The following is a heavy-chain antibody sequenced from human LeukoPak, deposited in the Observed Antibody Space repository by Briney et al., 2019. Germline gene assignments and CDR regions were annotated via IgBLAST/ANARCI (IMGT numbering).Heavy chain of an antibody. Sequence: SETLSLTCTVSGGSISNYYWSWIRQPPGKGLEWIGNIFYSGSTYYSPSLKSRVTISLDTSRNQFSLKLNSVTAADTAVYYCAKSNGYGLVDIWGQGTMVTVSS. CDR2: IFYSGST. CDR3: AKSNGYGLVDI. V-gene: IGHV4-59*12. CDR1: GGSISNYY. D-gene: IGHD3-10*01. J-gene: IGHJ3*02.